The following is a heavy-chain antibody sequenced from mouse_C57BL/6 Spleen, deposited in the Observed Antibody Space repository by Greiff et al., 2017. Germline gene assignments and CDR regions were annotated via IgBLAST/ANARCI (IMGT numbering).Heavy chain of an antibody. V-gene: IGHV5-16*01. CDR2: INYDGSST. D-gene: IGHD1-1*01. Sequence: EVQLVESEGGLVQPGSSMKLSCTASGFTFSDYYMAWVRQVPEKGLEWVANINYDGSSTYYLDSLKSRFIISRDNAKNILYLQMSSLKSEDTATYYCAREGGSSGLYYAMDYWGQGTSVTVSS. CDR3: AREGGSSGLYYAMDY. CDR1: GFTFSDYY. J-gene: IGHJ4*01.